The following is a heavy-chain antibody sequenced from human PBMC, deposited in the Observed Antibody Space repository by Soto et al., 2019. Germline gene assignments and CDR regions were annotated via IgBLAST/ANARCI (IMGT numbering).Heavy chain of an antibody. CDR3: ARELDSSGHVGY. J-gene: IGHJ4*02. D-gene: IGHD3-22*01. Sequence: QVLLVQSGAEVKKPGASAKVSCKASGYTFTGSYMHWVRQAPGQGLEWMGWINPNSGGTNYAQKIQGWVTMTRDTSISTAYMELSRLRSDDTVVYYCARELDSSGHVGYWGQGTLFTVSS. CDR2: INPNSGGT. V-gene: IGHV1-2*04. CDR1: GYTFTGSY.